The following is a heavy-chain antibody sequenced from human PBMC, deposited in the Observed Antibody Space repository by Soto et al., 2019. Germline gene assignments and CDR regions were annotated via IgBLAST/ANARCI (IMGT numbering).Heavy chain of an antibody. CDR2: IKEDGSQK. V-gene: IGHV3-7*02. D-gene: IGHD3-16*01. CDR1: GFAFSSYW. J-gene: IGHJ3*02. Sequence: GGSLRLSCAASGFAFSSYWMTWVRQAPGKALEWVANIKEDGSQKYYVDSVKGRFTISRDNAKNSLYLQMNSLRAEDTAVYYCARVQLNDYVWEEKGAFDIWGQGTMVTVSS. CDR3: ARVQLNDYVWEEKGAFDI.